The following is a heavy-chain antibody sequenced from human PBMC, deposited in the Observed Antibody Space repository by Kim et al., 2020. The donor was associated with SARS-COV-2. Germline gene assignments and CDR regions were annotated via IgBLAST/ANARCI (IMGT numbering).Heavy chain of an antibody. CDR1: EFTFSRYS. CDR3: ARDLSLGRPGGFDY. J-gene: IGHJ4*02. Sequence: GGSLRLSCAASEFTFSRYSMNWVRQAPGKGLEWVSTISRNSDYIYYADSVEGRFTISRDNAKNSLYPQMNSLRADDTAMYYCARDLSLGRPGGFDYWGQGTLVTVSS. CDR2: ISRNSDYI. V-gene: IGHV3-21*01. D-gene: IGHD3-10*01.